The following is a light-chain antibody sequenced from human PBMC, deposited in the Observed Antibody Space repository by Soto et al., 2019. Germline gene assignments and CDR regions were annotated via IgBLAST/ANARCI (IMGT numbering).Light chain of an antibody. V-gene: IGKV2-30*01. CDR1: QSLVTSDGNTY. Sequence: DVVMTQSPLSLPVTVGQPASISCRSSQSLVTSDGNTYLNWFHQRPGQSPRRQIDKVSNRDAGGLDRFSGSEAVNDFTLKISRLEAEDGGICYCMQAPHWPYTFGRGNELEIK. J-gene: IGKJ2*01. CDR2: KVS. CDR3: MQAPHWPYT.